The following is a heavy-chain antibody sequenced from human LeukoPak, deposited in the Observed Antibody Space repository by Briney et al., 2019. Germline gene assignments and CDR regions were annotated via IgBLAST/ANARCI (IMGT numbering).Heavy chain of an antibody. CDR2: IKQDGSEK. D-gene: IGHD6-13*01. CDR1: GFTFSSYW. J-gene: IGHJ3*02. CDR3: ARDPGIAAAGDAFDI. V-gene: IGHV3-7*01. Sequence: GGSLRLSCAASGFTFSSYWMSWVRQAPGKGLEWVANIKQDGSEKYYVDSVKGRFTISRDNAKKSLDLQMNSLRAEDTAVYYCARDPGIAAAGDAFDIWGQGTMVTVSS.